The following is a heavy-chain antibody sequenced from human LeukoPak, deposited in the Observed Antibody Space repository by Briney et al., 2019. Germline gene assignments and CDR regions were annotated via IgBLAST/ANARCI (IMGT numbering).Heavy chain of an antibody. Sequence: ASVKVSCKASGYTFSDFYIHWVRQALGQGLEYVGWITPKSGDTYSPQRFQGRVTMTRDASISTAYMELSSLRSDDTAVYSCARVRLADERAWAYWGQGTLVTVSP. CDR3: ARVRLADERAWAY. J-gene: IGHJ4*02. D-gene: IGHD3-3*02. V-gene: IGHV1-2*02. CDR1: GYTFSDFY. CDR2: ITPKSGDT.